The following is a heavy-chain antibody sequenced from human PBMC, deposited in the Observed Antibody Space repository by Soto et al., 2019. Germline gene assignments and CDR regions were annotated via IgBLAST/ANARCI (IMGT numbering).Heavy chain of an antibody. V-gene: IGHV1-69*13. D-gene: IGHD6-13*01. J-gene: IGHJ4*02. CDR3: VTNSGAKFSSS. CDR1: GCTFSSYR. Sequence: RASVKVSCKASGCTFSSYRINWVRQAPGQGLEWVGRIVPIYRTADYAHEFQGRVTITADESARTAYMELRSLKSLDTAVYYCVTNSGAKFSSSWGQGTLVTVSS. CDR2: IVPIYRTA.